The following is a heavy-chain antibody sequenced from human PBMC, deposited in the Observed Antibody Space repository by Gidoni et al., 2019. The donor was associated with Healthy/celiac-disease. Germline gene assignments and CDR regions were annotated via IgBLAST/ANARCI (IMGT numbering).Heavy chain of an antibody. CDR2: IIPILGIA. CDR1: GGTFSSYA. CDR3: ARDQDARGYSFAFDI. D-gene: IGHD5-18*01. Sequence: QVQLVQAGAEGKKPGSSVKVSCRAAGGTFSSYAISWVRQAPGQGLEWMGRIIPILGIANYAQKFPGRVTITADKSTSTAYMELSSLRSEDTAVYYCARDQDARGYSFAFDIWGQGTMVTVSS. V-gene: IGHV1-69*04. J-gene: IGHJ3*02.